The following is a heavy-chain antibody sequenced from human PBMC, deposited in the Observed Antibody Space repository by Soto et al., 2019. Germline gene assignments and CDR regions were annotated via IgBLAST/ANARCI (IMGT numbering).Heavy chain of an antibody. CDR1: GGSISSYY. D-gene: IGHD3-10*01. CDR2: IYYSGST. CDR3: AGIGPSLWFGELFEYYGMDV. V-gene: IGHV4-59*01. Sequence: PSETLSLTCTVSGGSISSYYWSWIRQPPGKGLERIGYIYYSGSTNYNPSLKSRVTISVDTSKNQFSLKLSSVTAADTAVYYCAGIGPSLWFGELFEYYGMDVWGQGTTVTVSS. J-gene: IGHJ6*02.